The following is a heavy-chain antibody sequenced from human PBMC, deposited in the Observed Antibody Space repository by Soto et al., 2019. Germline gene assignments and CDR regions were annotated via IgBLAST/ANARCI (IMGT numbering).Heavy chain of an antibody. Sequence: SETLSLTCAVYGGSFSCYYWSWIRQPPGKGLEWIGEINHSGSTNYNPSLKSRVTISVDTSKNQFSLKLSSVTAADMAVYYCARXPDIVVVPAAIPRWFDPWGQGTLVTVSS. J-gene: IGHJ5*02. D-gene: IGHD2-2*02. CDR3: ARXPDIVVVPAAIPRWFDP. CDR1: GGSFSCYY. CDR2: INHSGST. V-gene: IGHV4-34*01.